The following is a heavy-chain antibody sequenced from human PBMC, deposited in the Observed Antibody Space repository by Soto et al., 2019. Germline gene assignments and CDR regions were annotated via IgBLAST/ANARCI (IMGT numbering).Heavy chain of an antibody. V-gene: IGHV1-18*01. D-gene: IGHD6-19*01. J-gene: IGHJ4*02. CDR1: GYTFTSYG. CDR3: ARDLAAGLVDY. Sequence: QVQLVQSGAEMKKPGASVKVSCKASGYTFTSYGISWVRQAPGQGLEWMGWISAYNGNTNYAQMLQVRVTMTTDTSTSTADMELRSLTSDDTAVYYCARDLAAGLVDYWGQGTLVTVSS. CDR2: ISAYNGNT.